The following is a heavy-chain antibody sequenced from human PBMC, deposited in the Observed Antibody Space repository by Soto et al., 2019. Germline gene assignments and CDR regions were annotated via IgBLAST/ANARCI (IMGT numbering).Heavy chain of an antibody. Sequence: QVQLVQSGAEVKKPGASVKVSCKASGYTFTSYGISWVRQAPGQGLEWMGWISAYNGNTNYAQKLQGRVTMTTDKSTSTAYMELRSLRSGDTAVYYCAREMLDYYGSGRYYCYFDYWGQGTLVTVSS. CDR1: GYTFTSYG. D-gene: IGHD3-10*01. V-gene: IGHV1-18*01. J-gene: IGHJ4*02. CDR2: ISAYNGNT. CDR3: AREMLDYYGSGRYYCYFDY.